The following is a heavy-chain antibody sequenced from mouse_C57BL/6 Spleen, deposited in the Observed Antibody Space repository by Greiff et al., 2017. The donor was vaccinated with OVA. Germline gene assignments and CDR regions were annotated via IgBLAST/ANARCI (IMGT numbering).Heavy chain of an antibody. V-gene: IGHV5-17*01. D-gene: IGHD1-1*01. Sequence: EVHLVESGGGLVKPGGSLKLSCAASGFTFSDYGMHWVRQAPEKGLEWVAYISSGSSTIYYADTVKGRFTISRDNAKNTLFLQMTSLRSEDTAMYYCARVTTVVARGYYAMDYWGQGTSVTVSS. CDR3: ARVTTVVARGYYAMDY. J-gene: IGHJ4*01. CDR2: ISSGSSTI. CDR1: GFTFSDYG.